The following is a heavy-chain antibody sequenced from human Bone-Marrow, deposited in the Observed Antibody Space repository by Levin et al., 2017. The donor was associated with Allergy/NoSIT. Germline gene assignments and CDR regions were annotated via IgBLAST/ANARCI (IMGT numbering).Heavy chain of an antibody. CDR2: IGTAADS. J-gene: IGHJ4*02. CDR1: GFTFSSYD. D-gene: IGHD2-2*01. Sequence: RGESLKISCAASGFTFSSYDMHWVRQATGRGLEWVSAIGTAADSYYSGSVKGRFTVSRDNAKNSFYLQMNRLRAGDTAVYYCARVALPRYYTSTSCSDSGYYFDYWGQGTLVTVSS. V-gene: IGHV3-13*04. CDR3: ARVALPRYYTSTSCSDSGYYFDY.